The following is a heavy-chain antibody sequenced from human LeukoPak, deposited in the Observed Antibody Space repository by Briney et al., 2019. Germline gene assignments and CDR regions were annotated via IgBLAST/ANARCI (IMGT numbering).Heavy chain of an antibody. Sequence: ASVRVSSKASGYTFTGYYMHWVRQTPGQGLEWMGWINPNSGGTNYAQKFQGRVTMTRDTSISTAYMELSRLRSDDTAVYYCARQSYYDFWSGYYYFDYWGQGTLVTVSS. CDR1: GYTFTGYY. V-gene: IGHV1-2*02. J-gene: IGHJ4*02. CDR2: INPNSGGT. CDR3: ARQSYYDFWSGYYYFDY. D-gene: IGHD3-3*01.